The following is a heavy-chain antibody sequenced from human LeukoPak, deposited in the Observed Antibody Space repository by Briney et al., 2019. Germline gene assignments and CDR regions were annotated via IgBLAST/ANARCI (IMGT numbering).Heavy chain of an antibody. Sequence: PGGSLRLSCAASGFTFSSYSMNWVRQAPGKGLEWVSSISSSSSYIYYADSVKGRFTISRDNAKNSLYLQMNSLRAEDTAVYYCARPYYYGSGSYWGHGPLYYYYGMDVWGKGTTVTVSS. J-gene: IGHJ6*04. V-gene: IGHV3-21*01. D-gene: IGHD3-10*01. CDR2: ISSSSSYI. CDR3: ARPYYYGSGSYWGHGPLYYYYGMDV. CDR1: GFTFSSYS.